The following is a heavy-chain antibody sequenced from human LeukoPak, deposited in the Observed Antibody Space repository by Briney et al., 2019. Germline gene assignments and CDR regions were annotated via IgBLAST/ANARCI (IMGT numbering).Heavy chain of an antibody. CDR2: IDPRDSYT. D-gene: IGHD3-22*01. CDR1: GYSFTSYW. CDR3: ARLESSGYYVY. J-gene: IGHJ4*02. V-gene: IGHV5-10-1*01. Sequence: GESLKISCKDSGYSFTSYWISWVRQMPGKGLEWMGRIDPRDSYTKYSPSFQGHVSISADKSISTAYLQWSSLKASDTATYYCARLESSGYYVYWGQGTLVTVSS.